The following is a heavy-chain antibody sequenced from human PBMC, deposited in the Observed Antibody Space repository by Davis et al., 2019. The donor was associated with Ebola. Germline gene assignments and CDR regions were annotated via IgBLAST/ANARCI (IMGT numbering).Heavy chain of an antibody. Sequence: SETLSLTCTVSGGSISSYYWSWIRQPPGKGLEWIGYIYYSGSTNYNPSLKSRVTISVDTSKNQFSLKLSSVTAADTAVYYCARRRGEYYYDSSYFQHWGQGTLVTVSS. CDR3: ARRRGEYYYDSSYFQH. D-gene: IGHD3-22*01. CDR2: IYYSGST. V-gene: IGHV4-59*01. J-gene: IGHJ1*01. CDR1: GGSISSYY.